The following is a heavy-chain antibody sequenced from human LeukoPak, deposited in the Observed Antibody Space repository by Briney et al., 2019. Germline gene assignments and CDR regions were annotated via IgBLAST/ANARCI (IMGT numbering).Heavy chain of an antibody. CDR2: INNGGSST. Sequence: QSGGSLRLSCVGPGFTFSSYWMPWVRQAPGKGLVWVSRINNGGSSTTYADSVKGRFTISRDNAKSTLYLQMNSLRADDTAVYYCARDTGDLDYWGQGTLVTVSS. J-gene: IGHJ4*02. CDR3: ARDTGDLDY. D-gene: IGHD2-8*02. V-gene: IGHV3-74*01. CDR1: GFTFSSYW.